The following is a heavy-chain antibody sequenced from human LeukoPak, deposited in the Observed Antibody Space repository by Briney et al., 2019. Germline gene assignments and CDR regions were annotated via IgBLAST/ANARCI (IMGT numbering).Heavy chain of an antibody. V-gene: IGHV4-39*07. CDR1: GGSISSSSYY. D-gene: IGHD6-19*01. CDR3: ASLSRKGYSSGLDY. J-gene: IGHJ4*02. Sequence: SETLSPTCTVSGGSISSSSYYWGWIRQPPGKGLEWIGSIYYSGSTYYNPSLKSRVTISVDTSKNQFSLKLSSVTAADTAVYYCASLSRKGYSSGLDYWGQGTLVTVSS. CDR2: IYYSGST.